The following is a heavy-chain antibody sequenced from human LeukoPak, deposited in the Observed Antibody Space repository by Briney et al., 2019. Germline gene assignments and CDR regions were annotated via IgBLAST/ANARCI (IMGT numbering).Heavy chain of an antibody. CDR2: IYYSGST. V-gene: IGHV4-30-4*01. D-gene: IGHD3-10*01. J-gene: IGHJ5*02. CDR1: GGSISSGDYY. CDR3: ARWERITMVRGVKAWFDP. Sequence: SGTLSLTCTVSGGSISSGDYYWSWIRQPPGKGLEWIGYIYYSGSTYYNPSLKSRVTISVDTSKNQFSLKLSSVTAADTAVYYCARWERITMVRGVKAWFDPWGQGTLVTVSS.